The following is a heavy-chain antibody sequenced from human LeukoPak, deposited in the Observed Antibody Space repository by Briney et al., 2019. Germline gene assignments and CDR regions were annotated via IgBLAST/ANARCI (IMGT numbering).Heavy chain of an antibody. CDR1: GGSVTTYY. CDR2: IHHTGGT. V-gene: IGHV4-59*02. Sequence: PSETLSLTCVVSGGSVTTYYWSWFRQPPGKGPEWIGNIHHTGGTNYNPSHKSRVTISVDTSKNQFSLKLTSVTAADTAIYYCAKSAGSKNAFDIWGQGTMVTVSS. J-gene: IGHJ3*02. CDR3: AKSAGSKNAFDI.